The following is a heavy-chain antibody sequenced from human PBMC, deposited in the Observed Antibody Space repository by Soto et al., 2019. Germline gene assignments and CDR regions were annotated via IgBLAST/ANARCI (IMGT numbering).Heavy chain of an antibody. V-gene: IGHV1-18*01. CDR1: GYTFTTYG. Sequence: QVQLVQSGAEVKKPGASVKVSCKASGYTFTTYGISWVRQAPGQGLGWMGGISAYNGNTKYEQKFQGRVTMTTDTSTSTVYMELRGLRSEDTAVYYCARDDQIRVDSVHDHGGGFDVWGQGTKVIVSS. J-gene: IGHJ3*01. CDR2: ISAYNGNT. CDR3: ARDDQIRVDSVHDHGGGFDV. D-gene: IGHD5-12*01.